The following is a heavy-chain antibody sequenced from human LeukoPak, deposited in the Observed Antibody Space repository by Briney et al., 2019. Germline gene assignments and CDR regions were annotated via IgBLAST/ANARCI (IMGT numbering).Heavy chain of an antibody. V-gene: IGHV3-30*04. CDR1: EFTFSSYA. Sequence: PGRSLRLSCAASEFTFSSYAMHWVRQAPGKGLEWVALISYDASNKYYADSVKGRFTISRDNSKNTLYLQMNSLRAEDTAVYYCAKDRRAFFDAFDIWGQGTMVTVSS. D-gene: IGHD3-3*02. CDR3: AKDRRAFFDAFDI. J-gene: IGHJ3*02. CDR2: ISYDASNK.